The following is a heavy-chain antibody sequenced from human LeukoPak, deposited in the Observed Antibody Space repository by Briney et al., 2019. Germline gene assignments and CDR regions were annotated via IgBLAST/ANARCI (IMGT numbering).Heavy chain of an antibody. CDR3: ASSSNWNYIMAY. Sequence: SVKVSCEASGGTFSSDAISWVRQAPGQGLEWMGGIIPIFGTANYAQKFQGRVTITTDESTSTAYMELSSLRSEDTAVYYCASSSNWNYIMAYWGQGTLVTVSS. D-gene: IGHD1-7*01. CDR2: IIPIFGTA. V-gene: IGHV1-69*05. J-gene: IGHJ4*02. CDR1: GGTFSSDA.